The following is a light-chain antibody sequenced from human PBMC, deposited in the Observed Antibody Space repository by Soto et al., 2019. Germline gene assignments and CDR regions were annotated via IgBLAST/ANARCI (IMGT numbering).Light chain of an antibody. CDR1: SSNIGAGYD. CDR2: GNS. CDR3: QSYDSSLSGHVV. Sequence: QAVLTQPPSVSGAPGQRVTISCTGSSSNIGAGYDVHRSQQLPGTAPKLLIYGNSNRPSGVPDRFSGSKSGTSASLASTGLQAEDEADYYCQSYDSSLSGHVVFGGGTKLTVL. J-gene: IGLJ2*01. V-gene: IGLV1-40*01.